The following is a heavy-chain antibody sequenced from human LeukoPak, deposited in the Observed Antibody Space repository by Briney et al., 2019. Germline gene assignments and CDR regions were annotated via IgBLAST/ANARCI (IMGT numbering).Heavy chain of an antibody. CDR3: ARVTGYMIEDYFDY. J-gene: IGHJ4*02. Sequence: SQTLSLTCTVSGGSISSGSYYWSWIRQPAGKGLEWIGRIYTSGSTNYNPSLKSRVTISVDTSKNQFSLKLSSVTAADTAVYYCARVTGYMIEDYFDYWGQGTLVTVSS. D-gene: IGHD3-22*01. V-gene: IGHV4-61*02. CDR2: IYTSGST. CDR1: GGSISSGSYY.